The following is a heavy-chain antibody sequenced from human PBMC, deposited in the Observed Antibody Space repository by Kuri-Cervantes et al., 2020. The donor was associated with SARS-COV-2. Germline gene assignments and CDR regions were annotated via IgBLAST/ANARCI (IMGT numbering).Heavy chain of an antibody. CDR2: IRYDGSDK. CDR1: GFTFSGYD. V-gene: IGHV3-30*02. CDR3: ANTPLVDAFDI. Sequence: GGSLRLSCVPSGFTFSGYDMHWVRQAPGKGLEWVAFIRYDGSDKYYADSVKGRFTISRDNSKNTLYLQMNSLRAADTAVYYCANTPLVDAFDIWGQGTMVTVSS. D-gene: IGHD2-8*02. J-gene: IGHJ3*02.